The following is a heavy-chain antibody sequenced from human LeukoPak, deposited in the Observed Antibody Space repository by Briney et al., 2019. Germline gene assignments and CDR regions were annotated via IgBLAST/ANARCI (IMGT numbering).Heavy chain of an antibody. CDR2: IYYSGST. J-gene: IGHJ5*02. CDR3: ARAVPLWFDP. CDR1: GGSISSYY. Sequence: PSETLSLTCTVSGGSISSYYWNWIRQPPGKGLEWIGYIYYSGSTNYNPSLKSRVTISVDTSKNQFSLKLSSVTAADTAVYYCARAVPLWFDPWGQGTLVTVSS. V-gene: IGHV4-59*01.